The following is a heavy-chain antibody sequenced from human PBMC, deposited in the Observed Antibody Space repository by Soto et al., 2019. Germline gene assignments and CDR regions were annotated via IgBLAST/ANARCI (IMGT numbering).Heavy chain of an antibody. CDR2: IYWDDDK. CDR3: AHLTTGGFYFDY. D-gene: IGHD4-17*01. CDR1: GFSLRNSGVG. J-gene: IGHJ4*02. Sequence: QITLKESGPTLVKPTQTLTLTCTFSGFSLRNSGVGVGWIRQPPGKALEWLALIYWDDDKRYSPSPKSRLTITKYSSKNQVVLTITNMDPVDTATYYCAHLTTGGFYFDYWGQGTLVTVSS. V-gene: IGHV2-5*02.